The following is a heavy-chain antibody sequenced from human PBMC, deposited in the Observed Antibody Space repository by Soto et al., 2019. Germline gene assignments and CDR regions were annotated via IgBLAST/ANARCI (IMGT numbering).Heavy chain of an antibody. Sequence: GESLKISCKATGYSFTNYWIGWVRQMPGKGLEWMGIIYPGDSDTRYSPSFQGQVTISADKSISTAYLQWSSLKASDTAMYYCARLGYYYDSSGPGDYYYYGMDVWGQGTTVTVSS. D-gene: IGHD3-22*01. J-gene: IGHJ6*02. CDR1: GYSFTNYW. CDR2: IYPGDSDT. V-gene: IGHV5-51*01. CDR3: ARLGYYYDSSGPGDYYYYGMDV.